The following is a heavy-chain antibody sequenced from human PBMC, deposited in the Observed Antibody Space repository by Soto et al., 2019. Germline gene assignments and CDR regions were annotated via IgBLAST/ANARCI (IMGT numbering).Heavy chain of an antibody. CDR1: GGSISSGGYS. V-gene: IGHV4-30-2*01. CDR3: AREGALLNWFDP. D-gene: IGHD2-21*01. J-gene: IGHJ5*02. CDR2: IYHSGST. Sequence: SETLSLTCAVSGGSISSGGYSWSWIRQPPGKGLEWIGYIYHSGSTYYNPSLKSRVTISVDRSKNQFSLKLSSVTAEDTAVYYCAREGALLNWFDPWGQGTLVTVSS.